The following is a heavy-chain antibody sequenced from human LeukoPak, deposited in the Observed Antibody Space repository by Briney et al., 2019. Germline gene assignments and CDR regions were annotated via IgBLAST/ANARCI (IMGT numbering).Heavy chain of an antibody. CDR2: IIPILGIA. CDR3: ARDYYDSSGYFSFDP. CDR1: GGTFSSYA. J-gene: IGHJ5*02. V-gene: IGHV1-69*04. Sequence: SVKVSCKAPGGTFSSYAISWVRQAPGQGLEWMGRIIPILGIANYAQKFQGRVTITADKSTSTAYMELSSLGSEDTAVYYCARDYYDSSGYFSFDPWGQGTLVTVSS. D-gene: IGHD3-22*01.